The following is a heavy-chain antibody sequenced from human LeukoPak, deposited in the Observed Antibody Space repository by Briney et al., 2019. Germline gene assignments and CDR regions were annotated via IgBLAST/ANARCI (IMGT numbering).Heavy chain of an antibody. CDR1: GDSIRSFY. Sequence: PSETLSLTCSVSGDSIRSFYWSWIRQPAGKGLEWIGRIYTSGSTNYNPSLETRVTMSVDTSKNQFSLRLSSVTAAGTAVYFCAREGTYCSRTSCYDSFLDYWGQGTLVTVSS. CDR2: IYTSGST. V-gene: IGHV4-4*07. D-gene: IGHD2-2*01. J-gene: IGHJ4*02. CDR3: AREGTYCSRTSCYDSFLDY.